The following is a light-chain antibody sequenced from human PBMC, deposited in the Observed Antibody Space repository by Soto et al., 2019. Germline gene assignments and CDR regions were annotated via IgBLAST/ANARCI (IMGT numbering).Light chain of an antibody. CDR3: MQARKTPWT. Sequence: DFVMTQSPLSLPVTPGEPASISCTSSQSLLHTNGYTFLDWYLQKPGQSPQLLNYLGSNRTSGVPDSVSGSGSGTNFTLKISRVEAEDVGVYYCMQARKTPWTFGQGTKVDIK. V-gene: IGKV2-28*01. CDR1: QSLLHTNGYTF. J-gene: IGKJ1*01. CDR2: LGS.